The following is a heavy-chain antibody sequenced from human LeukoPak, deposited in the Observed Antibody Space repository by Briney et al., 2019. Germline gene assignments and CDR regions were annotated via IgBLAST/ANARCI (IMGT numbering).Heavy chain of an antibody. J-gene: IGHJ5*02. Sequence: SETLSLTCTVSGGSINDYYWNWIQQPPGKRLEWIGHIRYSGITNYNPSLNSRVTISVDTSKGQFSLKLSSVTAADTAVYYCARRVTMSAPTTPDSWLHPWGQGTLVTVSS. CDR3: ARRVTMSAPTTPDSWLHP. D-gene: IGHD3-3*01. CDR1: GGSINDYY. CDR2: IRYSGIT. V-gene: IGHV4-59*08.